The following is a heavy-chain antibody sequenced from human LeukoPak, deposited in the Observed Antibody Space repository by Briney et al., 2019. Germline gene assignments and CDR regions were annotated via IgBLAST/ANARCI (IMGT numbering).Heavy chain of an antibody. J-gene: IGHJ4*02. CDR3: AKPARAAAVDY. CDR1: GFTFGDYA. D-gene: IGHD6-13*01. Sequence: GGSLRLSCTASGFTFGDYAMSWFRQAPGKGLEWVSGISGSGDSTYYADSVKGRFTISRDNSKNTLYLQMNSLRAEDTAVYYCAKPARAAAVDYWGQGTLVTVSS. CDR2: ISGSGDST. V-gene: IGHV3-23*01.